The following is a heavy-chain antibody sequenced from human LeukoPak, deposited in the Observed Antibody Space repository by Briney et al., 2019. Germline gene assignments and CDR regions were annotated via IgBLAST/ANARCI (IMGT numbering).Heavy chain of an antibody. Sequence: SVKVSCKASGGTFSSYAIGWVRQAPGQGLEWMGRIIPIFGTANYAQKFQGRVTITTDESTSTAYMEMSSLRSEDTAVYYCARMPLPAGTIEDYWGQGTLVTVSS. J-gene: IGHJ4*02. V-gene: IGHV1-69*05. CDR2: IIPIFGTA. D-gene: IGHD6-13*01. CDR1: GGTFSSYA. CDR3: ARMPLPAGTIEDY.